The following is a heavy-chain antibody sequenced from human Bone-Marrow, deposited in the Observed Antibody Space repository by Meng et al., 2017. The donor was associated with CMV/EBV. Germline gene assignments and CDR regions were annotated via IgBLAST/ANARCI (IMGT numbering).Heavy chain of an antibody. CDR3: TKECGGLSSSGLKALDY. Sequence: GGSLRLSCPASGFTFSSYGMHWVRQAPGKGLEWVAFIRYDGSNKYYADSVKGRFTISRDNSKNTLYLQMNSMRAEDTAVYYCTKECGGLSSSGLKALDYWGQGTLVTVSS. V-gene: IGHV3-30*02. J-gene: IGHJ4*02. CDR1: GFTFSSYG. D-gene: IGHD3-22*01. CDR2: IRYDGSNK.